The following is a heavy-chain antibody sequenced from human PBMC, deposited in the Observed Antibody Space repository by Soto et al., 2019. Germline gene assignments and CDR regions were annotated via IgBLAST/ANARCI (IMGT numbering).Heavy chain of an antibody. CDR3: AHYGSRGF. Sequence: EVQLVESGGGLVQPGGSLRLSCAASGFSFSTNTMDWVRQAPGTGLEWISYISSSSTTIYYADSVKGRFTISRDNANNSLYLQMNSLRAEDTAVYYCAHYGSRGFWGQGTMVTVSS. D-gene: IGHD6-19*01. CDR1: GFSFSTNT. J-gene: IGHJ3*01. CDR2: ISSSSTTI. V-gene: IGHV3-48*01.